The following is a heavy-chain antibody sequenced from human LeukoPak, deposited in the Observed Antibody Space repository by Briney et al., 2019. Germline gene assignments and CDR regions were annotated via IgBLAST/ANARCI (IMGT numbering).Heavy chain of an antibody. CDR2: ISGSGGYT. J-gene: IGHJ4*02. Sequence: GGSLRLSCAAFGFTFSTYAMSWLRQCPGKGLEWVSGISGSGGYTFYADSVKGRFTISRDNSKNTLYLQMNSLRAEDTAVYYCARKTFFDYWGQGTLVPVFS. V-gene: IGHV3-23*01. CDR3: ARKTFFDY. CDR1: GFTFSTYA.